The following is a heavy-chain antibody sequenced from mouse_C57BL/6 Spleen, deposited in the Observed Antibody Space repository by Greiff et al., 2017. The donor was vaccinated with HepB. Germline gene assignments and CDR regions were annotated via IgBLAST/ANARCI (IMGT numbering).Heavy chain of an antibody. D-gene: IGHD1-1*01. CDR2: ISSGGDYI. J-gene: IGHJ1*03. V-gene: IGHV5-9-1*02. CDR3: TRVHYYGSRTWYFDV. Sequence: EVQGVESGEGLVKPGGSLKLSCAASGFTFSSYAMSWVRQTPEKRLEWVAYISSGGDYIYYADTVKGRFTISRDNARNTLYLQMSSLKSEDTAMYYCTRVHYYGSRTWYFDVWGTGTTVTVSS. CDR1: GFTFSSYA.